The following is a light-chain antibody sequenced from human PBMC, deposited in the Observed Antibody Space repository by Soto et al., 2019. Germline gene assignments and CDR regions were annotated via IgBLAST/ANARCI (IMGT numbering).Light chain of an antibody. CDR3: SSYSSTTTL. V-gene: IGLV2-14*01. CDR2: EVS. J-gene: IGLJ2*01. Sequence: QSVLTQPASVSGSPGQSITISCSGISPDFGVSWYQHFPGKAPKLLIFEVSNRPSGASTRFSGSKSGNMAFLTISGLQSEDEGLYHCSSYSSTTTLFGGGTKVTVL. CDR1: SPDFGV.